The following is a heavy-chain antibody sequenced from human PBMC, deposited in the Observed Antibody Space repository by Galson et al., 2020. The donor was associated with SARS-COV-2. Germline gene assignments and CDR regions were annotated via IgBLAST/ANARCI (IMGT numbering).Heavy chain of an antibody. CDR2: ISYDGSNK. V-gene: IGHV3-30*18. CDR3: AKVSRYYDSSGYYEDY. Sequence: TGGSLRLSCAASGFTFSSYGMHWVRQAPGKGLEWVAVISYDGSNKYYADSVKGRFTISRDNSKSTLYLQMNSLRAEDTAVYYCAKVSRYYDSSGYYEDYWGQGTLVTVSS. D-gene: IGHD3-22*01. J-gene: IGHJ4*02. CDR1: GFTFSSYG.